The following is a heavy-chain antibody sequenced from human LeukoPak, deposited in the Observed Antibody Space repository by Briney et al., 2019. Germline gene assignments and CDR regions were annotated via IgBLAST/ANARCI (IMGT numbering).Heavy chain of an antibody. Sequence: GGSLRLSCAASGFTFSSYSMNWVRQAPGKGLEWVSSISSSSSYIYYADSVKGRFTISRDNAKNSLYLQMNSLRAEDTAVYYCAPLARYSSSWTQHWGQGTLVTVSS. CDR2: ISSSSSYI. V-gene: IGHV3-21*01. CDR3: APLARYSSSWTQH. D-gene: IGHD6-13*01. CDR1: GFTFSSYS. J-gene: IGHJ1*01.